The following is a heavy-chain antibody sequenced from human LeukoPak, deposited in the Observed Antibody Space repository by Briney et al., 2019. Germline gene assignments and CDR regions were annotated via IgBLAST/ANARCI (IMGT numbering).Heavy chain of an antibody. CDR3: ARTAGPTSSSWYEKYYYYYGMDV. D-gene: IGHD6-13*01. CDR2: KWYDGSNK. V-gene: IGHV3-33*08. CDR1: GFTFSSYG. J-gene: IGHJ6*02. Sequence: GGSLRLSCAASGFTFSSYGMHWVRQAPGKGLECVAVKWYDGSNKYYADSVKGRFTISRDNSKNTLYLQMNSLRAEDTAVYYCARTAGPTSSSWYEKYYYYYGMDVWGQGTTVTVSS.